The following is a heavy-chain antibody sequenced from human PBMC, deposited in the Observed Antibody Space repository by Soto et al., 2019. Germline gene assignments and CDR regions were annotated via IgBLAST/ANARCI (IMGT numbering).Heavy chain of an antibody. Sequence: ASVKVSCKASGYTFTTYYIQLVRQAPGQGLEWMGIINPSDGSTSYAQKFQGRVTMPRDTSTSTAYMELSSLRSEDTAVYYCARDDRTYYDFWSGRNDYYYYGMDVWGQGTTVTVSS. CDR1: GYTFTTYY. V-gene: IGHV1-46*01. J-gene: IGHJ6*02. D-gene: IGHD3-3*01. CDR3: ARDDRTYYDFWSGRNDYYYYGMDV. CDR2: INPSDGST.